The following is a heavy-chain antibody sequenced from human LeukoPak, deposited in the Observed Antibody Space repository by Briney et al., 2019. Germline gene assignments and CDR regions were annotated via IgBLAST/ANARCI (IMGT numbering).Heavy chain of an antibody. V-gene: IGHV3-20*04. J-gene: IGHJ6*03. Sequence: PGGSLRLSCAASGFTFDDYGMSWVRHAPGKGLEWVSGINLNGDSTGYAYSVKGRFTISRANAKNSLYLQMNSLRAEDTALYYCARDRAVAGLYYYYYYMDVWGKGTTVTVSS. D-gene: IGHD6-19*01. CDR1: GFTFDDYG. CDR2: INLNGDST. CDR3: ARDRAVAGLYYYYYYMDV.